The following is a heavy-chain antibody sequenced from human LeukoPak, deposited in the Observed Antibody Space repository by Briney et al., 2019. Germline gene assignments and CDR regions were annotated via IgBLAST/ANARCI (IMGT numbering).Heavy chain of an antibody. J-gene: IGHJ5*02. CDR2: IYYSGST. D-gene: IGHD5-24*01. CDR1: GGTISSYY. Sequence: XETLSLSCTVSGGTISSYYWSWIRQPPGKGLVWIGYIYYSGSTNYNPSLKSRVTISADTSKNQFSLKLSSVTAADTAVYYCSRTXXRSGWLQPGSNWFDPWGQGTLVTVSS. CDR3: SRTXXRSGWLQPGSNWFDP. V-gene: IGHV4-59*01.